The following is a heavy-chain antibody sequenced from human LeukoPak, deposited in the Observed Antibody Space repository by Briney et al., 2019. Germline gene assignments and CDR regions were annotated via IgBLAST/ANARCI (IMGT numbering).Heavy chain of an antibody. V-gene: IGHV4-59*12. CDR2: IYYSGST. CDR1: GGSISSYY. D-gene: IGHD3/OR15-3a*01. Sequence: SETLSLTCTVSGGSISSYYWSWIRQPPGKGLEWIGYIYYSGSTNYNPSLKSRVTISVDTSKNQFSLKLSSVTAADTAVYYCARDGTGYSPLDYWGQGTLVTVSS. J-gene: IGHJ4*02. CDR3: ARDGTGYSPLDY.